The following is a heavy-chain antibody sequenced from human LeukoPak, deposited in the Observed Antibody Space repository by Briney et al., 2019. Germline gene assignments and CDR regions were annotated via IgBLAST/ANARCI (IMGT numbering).Heavy chain of an antibody. D-gene: IGHD4-23*01. CDR1: GFTFSGYS. Sequence: GGSLRLSCAASGFTFSGYSMNWVRQAPGKGLEWVSYISSSSSTTYYADSVQGRFTISRDNSNNTLYLQMNSLRAEDTAVYYCAKSPTVDAAFDIWGQGTMVTVSS. CDR2: ISSSSSTT. J-gene: IGHJ3*02. CDR3: AKSPTVDAAFDI. V-gene: IGHV3-48*01.